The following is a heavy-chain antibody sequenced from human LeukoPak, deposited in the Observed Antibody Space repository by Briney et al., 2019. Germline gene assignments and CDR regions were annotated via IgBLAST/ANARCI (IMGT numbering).Heavy chain of an antibody. J-gene: IGHJ4*02. CDR2: INTVGSYI. CDR1: GFTFVSYS. D-gene: IGHD3-22*01. CDR3: ARLRRNSDSGGYYYYYDY. Sequence: GGSLTLSCAASGFTFVSYSFNWVRQAPGKGLEWVSSINTVGSYIYYADSVKGRFTISRDNAENSVYLQMNSLRVEDTAAYYCARLRRNSDSGGYYYYYDYWGQGTLVTLSS. V-gene: IGHV3-21*01.